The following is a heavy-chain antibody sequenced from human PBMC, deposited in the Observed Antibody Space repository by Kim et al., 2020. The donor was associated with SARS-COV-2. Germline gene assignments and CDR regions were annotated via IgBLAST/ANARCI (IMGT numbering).Heavy chain of an antibody. CDR2: INHSGST. D-gene: IGHD1-1*01. J-gene: IGHJ6*03. Sequence: SETLSLTCAVYGGSFSGYYWSWIRQPPGKGLEWIGEINHSGSTNYNPSLKSRVTISVDTSKNQFSLKLSSVTAADTAVYYCARERRAYYYYMDVWGKGTTVTV. V-gene: IGHV4-34*01. CDR1: GGSFSGYY. CDR3: ARERRAYYYYMDV.